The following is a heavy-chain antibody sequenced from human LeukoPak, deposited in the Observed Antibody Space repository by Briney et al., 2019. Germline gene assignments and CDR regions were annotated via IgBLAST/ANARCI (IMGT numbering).Heavy chain of an antibody. CDR2: IYYSGST. CDR1: GSSISSYY. J-gene: IGHJ4*02. V-gene: IGHV4-59*01. Sequence: KASETLSLTCTVSGSSISSYYWSWIRQPPGKGLEWIGYIYYSGSTNYNPSLKSRVTISVDTSKNQFSLKLSSVTAADTAVYYCASTDILTGTTFDYWGQGTLVTVSS. CDR3: ASTDILTGTTFDY. D-gene: IGHD3-9*01.